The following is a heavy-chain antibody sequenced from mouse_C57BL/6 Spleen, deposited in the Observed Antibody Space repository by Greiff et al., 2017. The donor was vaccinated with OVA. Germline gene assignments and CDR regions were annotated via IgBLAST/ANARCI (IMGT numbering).Heavy chain of an antibody. CDR2: FYPGSGSI. Sequence: QVHVKQSGAELVKPGASVKLSCKASGYTFTEYTIHWVKQRSGQGLEWIGWFYPGSGSIKYNEKFKDKATLTADKSSSTVYMELSRLTSEDSAVYFCARHGPGGNFLYYLDYWGQGTTLTVSS. CDR3: ARHGPGGNFLYYLDY. J-gene: IGHJ2*01. V-gene: IGHV1-62-2*01. D-gene: IGHD1-1*02. CDR1: GYTFTEYT.